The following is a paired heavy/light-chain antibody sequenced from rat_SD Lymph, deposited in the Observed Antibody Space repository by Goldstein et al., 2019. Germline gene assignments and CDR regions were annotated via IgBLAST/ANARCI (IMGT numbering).Heavy chain of an antibody. CDR3: AAHPYSSYKVSDDY. V-gene: IGHV5-25*01. D-gene: IGHD1-2*01. Sequence: EGQLVESGGGLVEPGRSLKLSCAASGFTFSNYVMDWVRQAPKKGLEWVASISTGGGNTYYPDSVKGRFTISRDNAKSTLYLQMNSLRSEDTATYYCAAHPYSSYKVSDDYWGQGVMVTVSS. J-gene: IGHJ2*01. CDR1: GFTFSNYV. CDR2: ISTGGGNT.
Light chain of an antibody. CDR1: EDIYNG. CDR2: NAN. V-gene: IGKV12S34*01. J-gene: IGKJ5*01. CDR3: QQYYNYPLT. Sequence: DIQMTQSPASLSASLGETVTIECRASEDIYNGLAWYQQKPGKSPQLLIYNANSLHTGVPSRFSGSGSGTQYSLKINSLQSEDVASYFCQQYYNYPLTFGSGTKLEIK.